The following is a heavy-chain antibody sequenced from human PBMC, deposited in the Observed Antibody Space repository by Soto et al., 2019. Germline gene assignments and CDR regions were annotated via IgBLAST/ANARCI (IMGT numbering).Heavy chain of an antibody. CDR3: AREGASLRQLVRGYYYYGMDV. D-gene: IGHD6-6*01. CDR1: GGTFSSYA. J-gene: IGHJ6*02. CDR2: IIPIFGTA. V-gene: IGHV1-69*13. Sequence: ASVKVSCKASGGTFSSYAISWVRQAPGQGLEWMGGIIPIFGTANYAQKFQGRVTITADESTSTAYMELSSLRSEDTAVYYCAREGASLRQLVRGYYYYGMDVWGQGTTVTVSS.